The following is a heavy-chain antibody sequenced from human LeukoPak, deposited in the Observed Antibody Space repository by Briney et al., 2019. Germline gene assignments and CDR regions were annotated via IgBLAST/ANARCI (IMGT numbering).Heavy chain of an antibody. CDR1: GFTFSSYS. CDR2: ISSSSSYI. J-gene: IGHJ3*02. V-gene: IGHV3-21*01. CDR3: ARDQYSSGWYLRGDAFDI. Sequence: PGGSLRLSCAASGFTFSSYSMNWVRQAPGKGLEWVSSISSSSSYIYYADSVKGRFTISRDNAKNSLYLQMNSLRAEDTAVYYCARDQYSSGWYLRGDAFDIWGQGTMVTVSS. D-gene: IGHD6-19*01.